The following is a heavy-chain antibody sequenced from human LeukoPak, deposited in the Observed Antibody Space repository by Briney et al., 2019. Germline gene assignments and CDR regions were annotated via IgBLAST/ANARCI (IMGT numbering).Heavy chain of an antibody. CDR2: INSDGSST. V-gene: IGHV3-74*01. Sequence: GGSLRLSCAASGFTFSSYWMHWVRQAPGKGLVWVSRINSDGSSTSYADSVKGRFTISRDNAKNTLYLQMNGLRAEDTAVYYCARDDSSGYYYGYYYYYMDVWGKGTTVTVSS. CDR3: ARDDSSGYYYGYYYYYMDV. D-gene: IGHD3-22*01. CDR1: GFTFSSYW. J-gene: IGHJ6*03.